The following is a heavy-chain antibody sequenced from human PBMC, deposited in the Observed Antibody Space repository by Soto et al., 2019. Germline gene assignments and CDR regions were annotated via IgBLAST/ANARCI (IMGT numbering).Heavy chain of an antibody. D-gene: IGHD2-15*01. CDR2: IWFDGSDK. CDR3: ARLYCSASSCYSVRACDI. CDR1: GFTFSSYA. V-gene: IGHV3-33*08. Sequence: QVQLVESGGGVVQPGRSLRLSCAASGFTFSSYAMHWVRQAPGKGLEWVAVIWFDGSDKYYTESVKGRFTISRDNSKSTLYLQMNSPRAEDTAVYYCARLYCSASSCYSVRACDIRGQGTMVTVSS. J-gene: IGHJ3*02.